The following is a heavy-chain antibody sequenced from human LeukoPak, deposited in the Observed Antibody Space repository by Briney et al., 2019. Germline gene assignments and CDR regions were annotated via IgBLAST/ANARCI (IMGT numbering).Heavy chain of an antibody. D-gene: IGHD5-24*01. J-gene: IGHJ4*02. V-gene: IGHV3-43*02. CDR1: GFTFDDYA. CDR2: ISGDGGST. CDR3: AKDDGDGYNLFDY. Sequence: GGSLRLSCAASGFTFDDYAIHWVRLVPGKGLEWVSLISGDGGSTYYADSVKGRFTISRDNSKNSLYLQMNSLRTEDTALYYCAKDDGDGYNLFDYWGQGTLVTVSS.